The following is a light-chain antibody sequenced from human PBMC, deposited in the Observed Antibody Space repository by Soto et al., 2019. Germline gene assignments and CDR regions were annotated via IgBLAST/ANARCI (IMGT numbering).Light chain of an antibody. V-gene: IGLV2-8*01. CDR1: SRDVGASDY. CDR2: EVN. J-gene: IGLJ1*01. CDR3: LSHSGSSNV. Sequence: QSVLTQPPSASGSPGQSVAISCTGTSRDVGASDYVSWYQQHSGKAPKLLLYEVNNRPSGVPDRFSGSKSGNTASLTVSALQADDEADYYCLSHSGSSNVLGTGTKLTVL.